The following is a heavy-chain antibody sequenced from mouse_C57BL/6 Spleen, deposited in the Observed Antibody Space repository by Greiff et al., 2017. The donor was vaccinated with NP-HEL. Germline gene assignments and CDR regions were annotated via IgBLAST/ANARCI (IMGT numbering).Heavy chain of an antibody. CDR1: GYTFTSYW. CDR3: ARCDYSYAMDY. D-gene: IGHD2-4*01. J-gene: IGHJ4*01. V-gene: IGHV1-50*01. Sequence: VQLQQPGAELVKPGASVKLSCKASGYTFTSYWMQWVKQRPGQGLEWIGEIDPSDSYTNYNQKFKGKATLTVDTSSSTAYMQLSSLTSEDSAVYYCARCDYSYAMDYWGQGTSVTVSS. CDR2: IDPSDSYT.